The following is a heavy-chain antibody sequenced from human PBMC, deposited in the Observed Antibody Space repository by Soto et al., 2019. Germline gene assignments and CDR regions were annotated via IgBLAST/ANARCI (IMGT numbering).Heavy chain of an antibody. J-gene: IGHJ4*02. V-gene: IGHV3-53*02. CDR1: GFTVSSNY. CDR2: IYSGGST. Sequence: VQLVETGGGLIQPGGSLRLSCAASGFTVSSNYMSWVRQAPGKGLEWVSVIYSGGSTYYADSVKGRFTISRDNSKNTLYLQMNSLRAEDTAVYYCARAPYDILTGYYGPLDYWGQGTLVTVSS. D-gene: IGHD3-9*01. CDR3: ARAPYDILTGYYGPLDY.